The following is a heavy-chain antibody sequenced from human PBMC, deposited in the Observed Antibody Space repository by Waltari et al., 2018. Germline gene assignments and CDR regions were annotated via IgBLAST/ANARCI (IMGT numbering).Heavy chain of an antibody. Sequence: QVQLQQWGAGLLKPSETLSLTCAVYGGSFSGYYWSWIRQPPGKGLEWIGEINHSGSTNYNPSLKSRVTISVDTSKNQFSLKLSSVTAADTAVYYCASKSSSSSGDYWGQGTLVTVSS. V-gene: IGHV4-34*01. CDR3: ASKSSSSSGDY. J-gene: IGHJ4*02. CDR1: GGSFSGYY. CDR2: INHSGST. D-gene: IGHD6-6*01.